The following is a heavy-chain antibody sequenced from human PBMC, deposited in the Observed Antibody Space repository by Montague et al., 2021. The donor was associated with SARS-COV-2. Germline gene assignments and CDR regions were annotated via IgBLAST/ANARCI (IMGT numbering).Heavy chain of an antibody. D-gene: IGHD6-6*01. CDR1: GDSVSNNRAA. Sequence: CAISGDSVSNNRAAWNWIRQSPSGGLQWLGRTYFRTQWLHHYAPXXEGRITVNADASKNHFSLQLTSVTPEDSAKYFCVRSQYSNTWFFDYWGQGAQVTVSS. J-gene: IGHJ4*02. CDR3: VRSQYSNTWFFDY. V-gene: IGHV6-1*01. CDR2: TYFRTQWLH.